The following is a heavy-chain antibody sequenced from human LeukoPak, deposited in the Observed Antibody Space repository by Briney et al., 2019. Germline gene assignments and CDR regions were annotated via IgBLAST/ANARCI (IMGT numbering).Heavy chain of an antibody. CDR1: GGSISSSSYY. CDR3: ARRKITYYYGSGSRYYYYYMDV. J-gene: IGHJ6*03. CDR2: IYYSGST. D-gene: IGHD3-10*01. V-gene: IGHV4-39*07. Sequence: SETLSLTCTVSGGSISSSSYYWGWIRQPPGKGLEWIGSIYYSGSTYYNPSLKSRVTISVDTSKNQFSLKLSSVTAADTAVYYCARRKITYYYGSGSRYYYYYMDVWGKGTTVTISS.